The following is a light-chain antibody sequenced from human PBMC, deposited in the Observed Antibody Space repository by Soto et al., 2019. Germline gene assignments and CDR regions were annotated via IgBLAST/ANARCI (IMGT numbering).Light chain of an antibody. V-gene: IGLV2-8*01. CDR1: SSDVGGYNY. CDR3: NSYAGTNNLV. J-gene: IGLJ2*01. Sequence: QSALTQPPSASGSHGQSVTLSFTGTSSDVGGYNYVSWYQQHPGKAPTLMIYDVSERPSGVPDRFSGSKSGNTASLTVSGLQAEYKADDYCNSYAGTNNLVFGGGTKLTVL. CDR2: DVS.